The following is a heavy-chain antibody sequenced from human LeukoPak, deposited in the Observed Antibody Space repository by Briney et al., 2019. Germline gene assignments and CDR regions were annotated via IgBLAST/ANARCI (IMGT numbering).Heavy chain of an antibody. CDR3: ARDGSGFSPYWYFDL. CDR2: MNPGTGTT. Sequence: ASVKVSCKASGLVFTGYYMHWVRQAPGQGLEWMGWMNPGTGTTKYSQKFQGRVTMSRDTSSTTAYMELNRLTSDDTAVYYCARDGSGFSPYWYFDLWGRGTLVTVSS. D-gene: IGHD3-3*01. CDR1: GLVFTGYY. J-gene: IGHJ2*01. V-gene: IGHV1-2*02.